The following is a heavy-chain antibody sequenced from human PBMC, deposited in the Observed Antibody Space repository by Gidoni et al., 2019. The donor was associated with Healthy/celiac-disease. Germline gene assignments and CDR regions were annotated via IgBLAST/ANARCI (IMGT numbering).Heavy chain of an antibody. CDR1: GYTFTSYD. J-gene: IGHJ4*02. CDR3: ARVPPRITIFGVVISFSYYFDY. V-gene: IGHV1-8*01. Sequence: QVQLVQSGAEVKKPGASVKVSCKASGYTFTSYDINWVRQATGQGLEWMGWMNPNSGNTGYAQKFQGRVTMTRNTSISTAYMELSSLRSEDTAVYYCARVPPRITIFGVVISFSYYFDYWGQGTLVTVSS. CDR2: MNPNSGNT. D-gene: IGHD3-3*01.